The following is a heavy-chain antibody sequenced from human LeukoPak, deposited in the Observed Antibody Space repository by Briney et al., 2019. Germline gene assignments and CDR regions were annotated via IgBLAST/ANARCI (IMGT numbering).Heavy chain of an antibody. V-gene: IGHV3-13*01. CDR1: GFTFSSYD. J-gene: IGHJ4*02. CDR3: ARARRDGYNLPDY. D-gene: IGHD5-24*01. CDR2: ISTAGDT. Sequence: GGSLRLSCAASGFTFSSYDMHWVRQATGKGLEWVSAISTAGDTYYPGSVKGRFTISRENAKNSLYLQMNSLRAGDTAVYYCARARRDGYNLPDYWGQGTLVTVSS.